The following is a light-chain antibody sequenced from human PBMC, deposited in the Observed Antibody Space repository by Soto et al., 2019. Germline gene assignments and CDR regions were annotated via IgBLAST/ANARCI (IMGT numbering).Light chain of an antibody. Sequence: QSVLTQPPSVSGAPGQRVTISCTGSSSNIGTGFDVHWYQQLPGTAPKLLIYGNNNRPSGVPDRFSGSKSGTSASLAIRGLQPEDEADYYCATWDASLSGWVFGGGTKVTVL. V-gene: IGLV1-40*01. CDR3: ATWDASLSGWV. CDR1: SSNIGTGFD. J-gene: IGLJ3*02. CDR2: GNN.